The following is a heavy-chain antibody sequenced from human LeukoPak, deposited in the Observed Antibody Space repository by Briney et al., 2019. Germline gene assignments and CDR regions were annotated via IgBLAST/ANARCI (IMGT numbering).Heavy chain of an antibody. D-gene: IGHD3-3*01. J-gene: IGHJ6*03. Sequence: SETLSLTCSVPGGAIISHYWSWIRQPPGKGLEWIGHIYYNGSTNYNPSLKSRVTMSVDTSKNHVSLKLSSVTAADTGVYYCARAYFDFWRGFYYYYVDVWVKGTTVTVSS. CDR3: ARAYFDFWRGFYYYYVDV. CDR2: IYYNGST. CDR1: GGAIISHY. V-gene: IGHV4-59*11.